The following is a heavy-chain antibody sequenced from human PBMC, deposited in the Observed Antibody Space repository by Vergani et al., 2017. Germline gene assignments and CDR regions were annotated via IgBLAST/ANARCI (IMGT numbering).Heavy chain of an antibody. CDR2: ISSDGQNI. CDR3: ARAYGRYDWFEY. Sequence: QVQLVESGGTVVQPGGSLTLSCGGSGFNIARYNMHWVRQAPGEEPQWVAGISSDGQNIFYADSVKGRFTISRDNSKNTLYLQMNSLRVEDTAVYYCARAYGRYDWFEYWGQRTLVTVSS. V-gene: IGHV3-30*07. J-gene: IGHJ4*01. D-gene: IGHD1-20*01. CDR1: GFNIARYN.